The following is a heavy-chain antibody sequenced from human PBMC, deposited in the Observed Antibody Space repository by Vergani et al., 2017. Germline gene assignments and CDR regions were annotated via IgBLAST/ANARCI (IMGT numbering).Heavy chain of an antibody. D-gene: IGHD6-19*01. CDR3: AREASTGWHGIFDY. CDR1: GGSISSGGYY. J-gene: IGHJ4*02. CDR2: IYYSGST. Sequence: QVQLQESGPGLVKPSQTLSLTCTVSGGSISSGGYYWSWIRQHPGKGLDWIGYIYYSGSTYYNPSLKSRVTISVDTAKNQFSLKLSSVTAADTAVYYCAREASTGWHGIFDYWGQGAQVTVSS. V-gene: IGHV4-31*03.